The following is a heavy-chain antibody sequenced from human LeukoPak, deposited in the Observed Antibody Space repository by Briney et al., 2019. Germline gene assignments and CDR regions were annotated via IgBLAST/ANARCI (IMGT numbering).Heavy chain of an antibody. CDR1: GFTFDDYG. D-gene: IGHD6-13*01. J-gene: IGHJ4*02. CDR3: ARPSLYSSSWCANFDY. CDR2: INWNGGST. Sequence: GGSLRLSCAASGFTFDDYGMSWVRQAPGKGLEWVSGINWNGGSTGYADSVKGRFTISRDNAKNSLYLQMNSLRAEDTALYYCARPSLYSSSWCANFDYWGQGTLVTVSS. V-gene: IGHV3-20*04.